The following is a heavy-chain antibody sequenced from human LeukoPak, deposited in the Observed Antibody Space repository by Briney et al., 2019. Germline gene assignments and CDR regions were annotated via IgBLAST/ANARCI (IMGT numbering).Heavy chain of an antibody. V-gene: IGHV3-9*01. Sequence: GRSLRLSCAASGFTFDDYAMHWVRQAPGKGLEWVSGISWNSGSIGYADSVKGRFTISRDNAKNSLYLQMNSLRAEDTALYYCAKDAVVAATSCFDYWGQGTLVTVSS. CDR2: ISWNSGSI. J-gene: IGHJ4*02. CDR1: GFTFDDYA. CDR3: AKDAVVAATSCFDY. D-gene: IGHD2-15*01.